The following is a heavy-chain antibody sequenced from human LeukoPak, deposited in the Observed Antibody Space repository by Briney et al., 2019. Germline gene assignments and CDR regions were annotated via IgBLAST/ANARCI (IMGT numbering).Heavy chain of an antibody. CDR1: GCTFTSYT. D-gene: IGHD6-19*01. V-gene: IGHV1-3*03. CDR3: ASFSSGGKDACDI. J-gene: IGHJ3*02. CDR2: INAGNGNT. Sequence: ASVQFSSKASGCTFTSYTMHWGRRAPGQRVEWMGWINAGNGNTKYSQEFQGRVTITRDTSASTAYLELSSLRSVDMAVYYCASFSSGGKDACDIWVEGRMVAVSS.